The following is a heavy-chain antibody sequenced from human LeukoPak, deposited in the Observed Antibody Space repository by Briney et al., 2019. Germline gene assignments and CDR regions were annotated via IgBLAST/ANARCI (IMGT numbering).Heavy chain of an antibody. CDR1: GFTFSNYN. D-gene: IGHD2-21*01. CDR3: ARLFSPFDY. J-gene: IGHJ4*02. Sequence: GGSLRLSCTASGFTFSNYNMNWVRQAPGKGLEWVSSISSSRSYIYYADSVKGRFTISRDNAKNSLYLQMNSLRAEDTAVYYCARLFSPFDYWGQGTLVTVSS. CDR2: ISSSRSYI. V-gene: IGHV3-21*01.